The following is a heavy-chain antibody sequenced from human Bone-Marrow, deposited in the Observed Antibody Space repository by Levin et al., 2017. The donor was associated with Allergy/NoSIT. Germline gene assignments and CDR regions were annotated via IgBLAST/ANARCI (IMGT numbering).Heavy chain of an antibody. J-gene: IGHJ6*03. CDR1: GYTFTSYY. Sequence: ASVKVSCKASGYTFTSYYMHWVRQAPGQGLEWMGIINPSGGSTSYAQKFQGRVTMTRDTSTSTVYMELSSLRSEDTAVYYCARARRVRRYFDWSTSYYYYMDVWGKGTTVTVSS. D-gene: IGHD3-9*01. CDR3: ARARRVRRYFDWSTSYYYYMDV. V-gene: IGHV1-46*01. CDR2: INPSGGST.